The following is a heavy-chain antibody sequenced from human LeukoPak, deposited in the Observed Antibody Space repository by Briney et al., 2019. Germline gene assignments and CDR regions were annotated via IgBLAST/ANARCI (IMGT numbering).Heavy chain of an antibody. D-gene: IGHD3-10*01. CDR1: GFTLSNAW. CDR3: VRAHHPGGWFDP. Sequence: GGSLRLSCAASGFTLSNAWMNWVRQAPGKGLEWVANIKQDGSEKYYVDSVKGRFTISRDNAKNSLYLQMNSLRAEDTAVHYCVRAHHPGGWFDPWGQGTLVTVSS. CDR2: IKQDGSEK. V-gene: IGHV3-7*04. J-gene: IGHJ5*02.